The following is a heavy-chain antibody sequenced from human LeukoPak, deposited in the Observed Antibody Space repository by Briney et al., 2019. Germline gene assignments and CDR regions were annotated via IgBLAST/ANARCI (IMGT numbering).Heavy chain of an antibody. J-gene: IGHJ4*02. CDR1: GFTFSGHE. V-gene: IGHV3-48*03. Sequence: GGSLRLSCAASGFTFSGHEMNWVRQAPGKGLEWVSYISTSGSTIYYADSVKGRFTVSRDNAKNSLYLQMNSLRAEDTADYYCARDPGYCRSTSCYKFFDYWGQGTLVTVSS. CDR3: ARDPGYCRSTSCYKFFDY. CDR2: ISTSGSTI. D-gene: IGHD2-2*02.